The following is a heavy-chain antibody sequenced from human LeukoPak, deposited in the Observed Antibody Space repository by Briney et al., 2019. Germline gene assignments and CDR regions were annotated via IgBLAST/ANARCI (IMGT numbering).Heavy chain of an antibody. CDR3: ARGGYSYGPHNWFDP. J-gene: IGHJ5*02. V-gene: IGHV1-69*06. D-gene: IGHD5-18*01. CDR2: IIPSLGTA. CDR1: GGTFSSYA. Sequence: ASVKVSCKASGGTFSSYAISWVRQAPGQGLEWMGGIIPSLGTANYAQKFKGRVTITADKSTSTAYMELSSLRSEDTAVYYCARGGYSYGPHNWFDPWGQGTLVTVSS.